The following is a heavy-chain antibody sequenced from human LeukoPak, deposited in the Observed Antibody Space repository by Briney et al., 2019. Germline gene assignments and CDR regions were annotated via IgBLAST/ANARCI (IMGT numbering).Heavy chain of an antibody. V-gene: IGHV3-21*01. CDR1: GFTFNNAW. J-gene: IGHJ6*02. CDR2: ISSSSSYI. CDR3: ARDLQRNYGMDV. Sequence: GGSLRLSCAASGFTFNNAWMNWVRQAPGKGLEWVSSISSSSSYIYYADSVKGRFTISRDNAKNSLYLQMNSLRAEDTAVYYCARDLQRNYGMDVWGQGTTVTVSS.